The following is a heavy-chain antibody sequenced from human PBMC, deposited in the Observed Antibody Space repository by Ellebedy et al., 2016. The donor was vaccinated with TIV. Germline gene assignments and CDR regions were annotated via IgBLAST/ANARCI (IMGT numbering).Heavy chain of an antibody. D-gene: IGHD5-24*01. CDR1: GFSLHLYW. CDR3: VRSKSWLPFDF. J-gene: IGHJ4*02. Sequence: PGGSLRLSCSASGFSLHLYWMHWVRLVPGKGLVWVSRINGDDTTTDYADSVKGRFTVSRDNAKNTLYLQMNSLRAEDMGVYYCVRSKSWLPFDFWGQGTLVTVSS. V-gene: IGHV3-74*01. CDR2: INGDDTTT.